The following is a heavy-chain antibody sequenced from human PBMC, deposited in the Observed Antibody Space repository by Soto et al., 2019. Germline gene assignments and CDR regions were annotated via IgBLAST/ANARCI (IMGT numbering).Heavy chain of an antibody. CDR2: ISYDGSNK. V-gene: IGHV3-30*18. D-gene: IGHD2-21*02. Sequence: PGGSLRLSCAASGLTFSSYGMHWVRQAPGKGLEWVAVISYDGSNKYYADSVKGRFTISRDNSKNTLYLQMDSLRAEDTAVYYCAKDRRKNCGGDCRTFDYWGQGTLVTVSS. CDR3: AKDRRKNCGGDCRTFDY. J-gene: IGHJ4*02. CDR1: GLTFSSYG.